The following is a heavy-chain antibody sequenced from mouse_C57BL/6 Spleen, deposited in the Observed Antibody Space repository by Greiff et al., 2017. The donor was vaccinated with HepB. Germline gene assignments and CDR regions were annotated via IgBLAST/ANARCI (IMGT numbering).Heavy chain of an antibody. J-gene: IGHJ3*01. D-gene: IGHD1-1*01. CDR3: ARDPYGSSSWFAY. V-gene: IGHV5-4*01. CDR1: GFTFSSYA. CDR2: ISDGGSYT. Sequence: EVKLEESGGGLVKPGGSLKLSCAASGFTFSSYAMSWVRQTPEKRLEWVATISDGGSYTYYPDNVKGRFTISRDNAKNNLYLQMSHLKSEDTAMYYCARDPYGSSSWFAYWGQGTLVTVSA.